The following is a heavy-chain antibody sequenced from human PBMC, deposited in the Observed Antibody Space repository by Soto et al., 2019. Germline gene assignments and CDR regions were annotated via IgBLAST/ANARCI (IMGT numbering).Heavy chain of an antibody. CDR1: GGTFSSYA. Sequence: QVQLVQSGAEVKKPGSSVKVSCKASGGTFSSYAISWVRQAPGQGLEWMGGIIPIFGTANYAQKFQGRVTISADESTSTAYMELSSLRSEDTVVYYCARVSAARGDYYYYGMDVWGQGTTVTVSS. CDR3: ARVSAARGDYYYYGMDV. D-gene: IGHD6-6*01. CDR2: IIPIFGTA. J-gene: IGHJ6*02. V-gene: IGHV1-69*01.